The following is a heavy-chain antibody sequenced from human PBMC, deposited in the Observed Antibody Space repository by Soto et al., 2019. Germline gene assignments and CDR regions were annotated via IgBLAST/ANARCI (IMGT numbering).Heavy chain of an antibody. D-gene: IGHD4-17*01. CDR1: GSSFSSYA. J-gene: IGHJ4*02. V-gene: IGHV3-30-3*01. Sequence: PGGPLRLSCAASGSSFSSYAIYWVRQGLGKGLEWVAVIPNHGNNEYYADSVKGRFTISRDNSKNTLYLQMRSLRGEDTAVYYCAREYYAGTPVTTPGYWGQGTLVPVSS. CDR3: AREYYAGTPVTTPGY. CDR2: IPNHGNNE.